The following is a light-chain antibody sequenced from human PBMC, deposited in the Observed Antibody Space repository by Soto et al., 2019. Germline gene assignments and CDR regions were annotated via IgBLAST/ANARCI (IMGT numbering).Light chain of an antibody. J-gene: IGLJ2*01. V-gene: IGLV2-23*01. CDR1: SSDVGSYNL. CDR3: CSYAGSSTFVV. Sequence: QSALTQPASVSGSPVQSITISCTGTSSDVGSYNLVSWYQQHPGKAPKLMIYEGSKRLSGVSNRFSGSKSGNTASLTISGLQAEDDADYYCCSYAGSSTFVVFGGGTKLTVL. CDR2: EGS.